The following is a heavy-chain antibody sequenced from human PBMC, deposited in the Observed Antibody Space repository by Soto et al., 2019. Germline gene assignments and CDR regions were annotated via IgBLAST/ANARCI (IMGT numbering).Heavy chain of an antibody. J-gene: IGHJ6*02. CDR1: GYTFTSYG. CDR2: ISAYNGNT. D-gene: IGHD3-10*01. Sequence: QVQLVQSGAEVKKPGASVKVSCKASGYTFTSYGISWVRQAPGQGLEWMGWISAYNGNTNYAQKLQGRVTMTTDTSTSTAYMELRSLRSEDTAVYYCASNMVRGVIGWYYGMDVWGQGTTVTVSS. V-gene: IGHV1-18*01. CDR3: ASNMVRGVIGWYYGMDV.